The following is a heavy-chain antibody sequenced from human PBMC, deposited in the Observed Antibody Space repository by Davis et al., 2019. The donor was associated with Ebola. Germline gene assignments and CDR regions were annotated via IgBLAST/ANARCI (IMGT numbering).Heavy chain of an antibody. CDR1: GFIFSNYW. J-gene: IGHJ4*02. V-gene: IGHV3-7*03. Sequence: GESLKISCAASGFIFSNYWMSWVRQAPGKGPEWVAIIKQDGGEKYYVDSVKGRFTISRDNAKNSLFLQMSSLRAEDTAVYYCAKDQWEQQLVPTDYWGQGTLVTVSS. CDR3: AKDQWEQQLVPTDY. D-gene: IGHD6-13*01. CDR2: IKQDGGEK.